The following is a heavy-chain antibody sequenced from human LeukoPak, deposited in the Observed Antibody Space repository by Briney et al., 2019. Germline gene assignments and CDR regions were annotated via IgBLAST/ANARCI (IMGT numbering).Heavy chain of an antibody. CDR1: GGSINSYY. D-gene: IGHD6-25*01. CDR2: ISYSGST. CDR3: ARAADLLFDY. J-gene: IGHJ4*02. V-gene: IGHV4-59*12. Sequence: PSETLSLTCTVSGGSINSYYWSWIRQPPGKGLESIGYISYSGSTNYNPSLKSRVTISVDMSKNQFSLKLSSVTAADTAVYYCARAADLLFDYWGQGTLVTVSS.